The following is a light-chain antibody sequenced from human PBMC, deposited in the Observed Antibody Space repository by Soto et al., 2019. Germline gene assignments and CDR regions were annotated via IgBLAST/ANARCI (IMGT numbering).Light chain of an antibody. CDR1: SSDFGTNNL. CDR3: FSYAGSNTGV. Sequence: QSALTQPASVSGSPGQSITISCTGTSSDFGTNNLVSWYQHHPGKAPRLMIYDDIKRPSGVSNRFSGSKSGHTASLTISGLQAEDEAHYYCFSYAGSNTGVFGGGTKVTVL. J-gene: IGLJ3*02. V-gene: IGLV2-23*01. CDR2: DDI.